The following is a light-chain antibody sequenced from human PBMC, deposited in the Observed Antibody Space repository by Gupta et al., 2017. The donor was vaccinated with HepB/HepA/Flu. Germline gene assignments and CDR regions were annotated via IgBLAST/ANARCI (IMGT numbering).Light chain of an antibody. CDR1: QDISNW. CDR3: QHYSRSSRT. V-gene: IGKV1-5*03. J-gene: IGKJ1*01. Sequence: DIQMTQSPSTLSASVGDRVTITCRASQDISNWLAWYQQKPGEAPRLLISKASILESGVPSRLRGSGSGTEFTLTISSLQPDDFATYYCQHYSRSSRTFGNGTK. CDR2: KAS.